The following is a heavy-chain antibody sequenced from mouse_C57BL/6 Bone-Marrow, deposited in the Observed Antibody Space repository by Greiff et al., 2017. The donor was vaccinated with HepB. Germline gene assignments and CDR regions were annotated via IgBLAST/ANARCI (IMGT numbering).Heavy chain of an antibody. CDR3: ARENYYGSSLYAMDY. V-gene: IGHV5-4*03. CDR2: ISDGGSYT. D-gene: IGHD1-1*01. CDR1: GFTFSSYA. J-gene: IGHJ4*01. Sequence: EVKLVESGGGLVKPGGSLKLSCAASGFTFSSYAMSWVRQTPEKRLEWVATISDGGSYTYYPDNVKGRFPISRDNAKNNLYLQMSHLKSEDTAMYYCARENYYGSSLYAMDYWGQGTSVTVSS.